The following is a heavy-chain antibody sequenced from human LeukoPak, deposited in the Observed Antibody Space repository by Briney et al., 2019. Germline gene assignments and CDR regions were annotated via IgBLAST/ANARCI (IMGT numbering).Heavy chain of an antibody. CDR1: RFTFSSYA. CDR3: AKDLFDSSSWYTSPPDY. Sequence: GGSLRLSCAASRFTFSSYATSWVPHAPGKGLEWGSAISGSGGSTYYADSVKGRFTISRDNSKNTLYLQMNSLRAEDTAVYYCAKDLFDSSSWYTSPPDYWGQGTLVTVSS. D-gene: IGHD6-13*01. CDR2: ISGSGGST. V-gene: IGHV3-23*01. J-gene: IGHJ4*02.